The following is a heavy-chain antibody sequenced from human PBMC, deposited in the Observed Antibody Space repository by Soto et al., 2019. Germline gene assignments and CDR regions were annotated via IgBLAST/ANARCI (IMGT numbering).Heavy chain of an antibody. Sequence: GGSLRLSCAASGFTFSSYGMHWVRQAPGKGLEWVAVISYGGSNKYYADSVKGRFTISRDNSKNTLYLQMNSLRAEDTAVYYCARNPGYSSGWTPREVYYGMDVWGQGTTVTVSS. V-gene: IGHV3-30*03. J-gene: IGHJ6*02. CDR1: GFTFSSYG. CDR3: ARNPGYSSGWTPREVYYGMDV. CDR2: ISYGGSNK. D-gene: IGHD6-19*01.